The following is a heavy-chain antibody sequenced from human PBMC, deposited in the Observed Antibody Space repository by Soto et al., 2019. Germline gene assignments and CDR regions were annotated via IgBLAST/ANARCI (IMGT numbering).Heavy chain of an antibody. V-gene: IGHV4-4*02. CDR2: SHQSGNT. D-gene: IGHD5-18*01. J-gene: IGHJ4*02. CDR1: GVSIDSHDW. Sequence: QVQLQESGPGLVKPSGTLSLTCAVSGVSIDSHDWWTWVRQPPGKGLEWIGESHQSGNTNYNSSLXSRVTISLDKSKNHFSLQLSSVTVADTAVYYCATRDTGRVYWGQGTLVTVSS. CDR3: ATRDTGRVY.